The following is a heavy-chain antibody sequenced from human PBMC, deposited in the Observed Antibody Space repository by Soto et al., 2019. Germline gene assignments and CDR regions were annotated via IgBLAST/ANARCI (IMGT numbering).Heavy chain of an antibody. D-gene: IGHD3-3*01. V-gene: IGHV4-59*01. Sequence: QVQLQESGPGLVKPSETLSLTCTVSGDSSSPYFWSWIRQSPGKGLEWIGYIHDSGCTSYNPSLRSRVTVSIDTSKNQFSLKLSSITAADTAMYYCARGLRLYYFDYWGQGTLVTVSS. CDR3: ARGLRLYYFDY. CDR1: GDSSSPYF. J-gene: IGHJ4*02. CDR2: IHDSGCT.